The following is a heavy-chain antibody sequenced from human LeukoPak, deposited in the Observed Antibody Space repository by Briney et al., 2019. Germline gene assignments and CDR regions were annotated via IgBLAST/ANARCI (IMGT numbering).Heavy chain of an antibody. J-gene: IGHJ3*02. CDR3: ARTSYDSSGYDAFDI. D-gene: IGHD3-22*01. Sequence: PGGSLRLSCAASGFTFSSYAMHWVRQAPGKGLEWVAVISYDGSKKYYADSVKGRFTISRDNSKNTLYLQMNSLRAEDTAVYYCARTSYDSSGYDAFDIWGQGTMVTVSS. CDR1: GFTFSSYA. CDR2: ISYDGSKK. V-gene: IGHV3-30*04.